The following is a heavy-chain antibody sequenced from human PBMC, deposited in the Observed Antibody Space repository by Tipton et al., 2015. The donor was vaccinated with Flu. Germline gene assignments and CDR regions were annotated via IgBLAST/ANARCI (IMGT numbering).Heavy chain of an antibody. CDR1: GYTFTSYD. D-gene: IGHD4-17*01. Sequence: QSGAEVKKPGASVKVSCKASGYTFTSYDINWVRQATGQGLEWMGGIIPIFGTANYAQKFQGRVTITADKSTSTAYMELCSLRSEDTAVYYCARSYGDYLTFDYWGQGTLVTVSS. V-gene: IGHV1-69*06. CDR2: IIPIFGTA. J-gene: IGHJ4*02. CDR3: ARSYGDYLTFDY.